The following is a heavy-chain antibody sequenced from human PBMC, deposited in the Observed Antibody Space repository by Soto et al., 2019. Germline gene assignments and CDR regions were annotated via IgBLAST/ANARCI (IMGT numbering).Heavy chain of an antibody. Sequence: QVQLVESGGGVVQPGRSLRLSCAASGFTFSSYAMHWVRQAPGKGLEWVAVISYDGSNKYYADPVKGRFTISRDNSKNTLNLQMNSLRAEDTAVYYCARSGCSSTSCYTGFDYWGQGTLVTVSS. CDR2: ISYDGSNK. V-gene: IGHV3-30-3*01. J-gene: IGHJ4*02. D-gene: IGHD2-2*02. CDR1: GFTFSSYA. CDR3: ARSGCSSTSCYTGFDY.